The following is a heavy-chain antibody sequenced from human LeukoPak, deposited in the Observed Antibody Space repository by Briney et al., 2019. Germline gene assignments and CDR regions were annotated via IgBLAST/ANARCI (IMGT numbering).Heavy chain of an antibody. CDR2: ISYDGSNK. D-gene: IGHD3-3*02. CDR1: GFTFSSYA. J-gene: IGHJ4*02. CDR3: ARDEAFLEWSVDY. V-gene: IGHV3-30-3*01. Sequence: PGGSLRLSCAASGFTFSSYAMSWVRQAPGKGLEWVAVISYDGSNKYYADSVKGRFTISRDNSKNTLYLQMNSLRAEDTAVYYCARDEAFLEWSVDYWGQGTLVTVSS.